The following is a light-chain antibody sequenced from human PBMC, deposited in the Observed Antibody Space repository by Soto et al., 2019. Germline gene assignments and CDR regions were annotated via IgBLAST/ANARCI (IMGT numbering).Light chain of an antibody. CDR3: TSYTTTRTVA. J-gene: IGLJ2*01. Sequence: QSVLTQPASVSGSPGQSITISCTGTSSDVGAYNYVSWYQQHPGQAPKLMIYEVTNRPSGVSSRFSGSKSGNTASLTISGLQAEDEADYYCTSYTTTRTVAFGGGTKVTVL. CDR1: SSDVGAYNY. V-gene: IGLV2-14*01. CDR2: EVT.